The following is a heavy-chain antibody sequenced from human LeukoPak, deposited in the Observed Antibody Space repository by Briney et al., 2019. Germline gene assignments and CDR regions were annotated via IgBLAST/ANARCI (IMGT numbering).Heavy chain of an antibody. J-gene: IGHJ4*02. CDR1: GSTFSNYA. V-gene: IGHV3-23*01. Sequence: GGSLRLSCAASGSTFSNYAMSWVRQAPGKRLEWVAAISGGGGTTYYADSVKGRFTISRDNSKNTLYLQMNSLRAEDTAVYYCAKAAIVGAWRHYFDYWGPGTLITVSS. D-gene: IGHD1-26*01. CDR3: AKAAIVGAWRHYFDY. CDR2: ISGGGGTT.